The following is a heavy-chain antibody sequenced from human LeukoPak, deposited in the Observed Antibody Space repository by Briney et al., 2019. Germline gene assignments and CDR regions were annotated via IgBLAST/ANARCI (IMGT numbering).Heavy chain of an antibody. CDR2: MIPSSGNT. D-gene: IGHD1-26*01. CDR3: ALRTGSYWCDP. J-gene: IGHJ5*02. Sequence: ASVKVSCKASGYTFTSYDINWVRQATGQGLEWMGWMIPSSGNTGYAQNFQGRVTMTRNTSISTAYMELSSLRSEDTAVYYCALRTGSYWCDPWGQGNLVTVSS. V-gene: IGHV1-8*01. CDR1: GYTFTSYD.